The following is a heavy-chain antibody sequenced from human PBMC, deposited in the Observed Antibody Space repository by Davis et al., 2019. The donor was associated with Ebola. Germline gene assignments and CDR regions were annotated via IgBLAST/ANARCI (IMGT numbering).Heavy chain of an antibody. Sequence: AASVKVSCKASGYTFTSYYMHWVRQAPGQGLEWMGIINPSGGSTSYAQKFQGRVTITADKSTSTAYMELSSLRSEDTAVYYCARGVGIHSGYDYWGQGTLVTVSS. J-gene: IGHJ4*02. V-gene: IGHV1-46*01. CDR2: INPSGGST. D-gene: IGHD5-12*01. CDR1: GYTFTSYY. CDR3: ARGVGIHSGYDY.